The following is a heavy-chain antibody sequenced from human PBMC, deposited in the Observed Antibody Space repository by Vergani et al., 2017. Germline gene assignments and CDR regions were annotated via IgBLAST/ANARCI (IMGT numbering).Heavy chain of an antibody. V-gene: IGHV5-51*01. D-gene: IGHD2-2*02. Sequence: EVQLVQSGAEVKKPGASLKISCKGSGYSFTSYWIGWVRQMPGKGLGWMGIIYPGDSDTSYSPSLQGQVTISADKSISTAYLQWSSLQASDTAMYYCARHLGYCSSTSCYTIFDYWGQGTLVTVSS. J-gene: IGHJ4*02. CDR1: GYSFTSYW. CDR2: IYPGDSDT. CDR3: ARHLGYCSSTSCYTIFDY.